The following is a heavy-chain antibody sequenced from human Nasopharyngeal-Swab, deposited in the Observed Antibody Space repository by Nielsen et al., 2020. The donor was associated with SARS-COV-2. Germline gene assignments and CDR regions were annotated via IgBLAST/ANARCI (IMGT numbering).Heavy chain of an antibody. CDR3: ARDTYHFWSGYRYFDS. Sequence: GGSLRLSCAASGFTFSSYGMHWVRQAPGKGLEWVAVVSYDGSNKYCADSVKGRFTISRDNSKNSLYLQINSLRVEDTAMYYCARDTYHFWSGYRYFDSWGQGTTVTVSS. V-gene: IGHV3-30*03. D-gene: IGHD3-3*01. J-gene: IGHJ4*02. CDR2: VSYDGSNK. CDR1: GFTFSSYG.